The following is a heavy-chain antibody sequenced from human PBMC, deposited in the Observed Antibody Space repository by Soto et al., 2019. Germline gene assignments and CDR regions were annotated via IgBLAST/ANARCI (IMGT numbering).Heavy chain of an antibody. D-gene: IGHD3-16*01. J-gene: IGHJ4*02. CDR3: ARGSPLWGDY. V-gene: IGHV1-3*01. Sequence: GAAVKVSCEASGYTFTTYAMHWVRQAPGQRLEWMGWINAGNGNTKYSQKFQGRVTITRDTSASTAYMELSSLRSEDTAVYYCARGSPLWGDYWGQGTLVTVSS. CDR2: INAGNGNT. CDR1: GYTFTTYA.